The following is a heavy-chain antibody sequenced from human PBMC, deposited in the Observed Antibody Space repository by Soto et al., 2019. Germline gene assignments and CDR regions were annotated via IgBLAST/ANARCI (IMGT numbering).Heavy chain of an antibody. CDR3: ARRGYYDFWSGYYVFDD. J-gene: IGHJ4*02. D-gene: IGHD3-3*01. Sequence: SETLSLTCTVSGGSISSGDYYWSWIRQPPGKGLEWIGYIYYSGSTYYNPSLKSRVTISVDTSKNQFSLKLSSVTAADTAVYYCARRGYYDFWSGYYVFDDWGQGTLVTVSS. CDR1: GGSISSGDYY. V-gene: IGHV4-30-4*01. CDR2: IYYSGST.